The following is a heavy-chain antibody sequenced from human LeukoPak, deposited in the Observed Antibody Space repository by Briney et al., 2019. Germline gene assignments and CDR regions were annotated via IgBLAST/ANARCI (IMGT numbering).Heavy chain of an antibody. CDR3: ARLKYGSGSYTNWFDP. J-gene: IGHJ5*02. CDR2: IYSGGST. Sequence: TGGSLRPSCAASGFTVSSNYMSWVRQAPGKGLEWVSVIYSGGSTYYADSVKGRFTISRDNSKNTLYLQMNSLRAEDTAVYYCARLKYGSGSYTNWFDPWGQGTLATVSS. D-gene: IGHD3-10*01. CDR1: GFTVSSNY. V-gene: IGHV3-53*01.